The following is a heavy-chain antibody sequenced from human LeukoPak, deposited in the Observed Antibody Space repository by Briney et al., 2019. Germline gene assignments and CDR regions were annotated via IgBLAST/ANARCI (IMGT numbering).Heavy chain of an antibody. D-gene: IGHD3-22*01. V-gene: IGHV3-7*01. CDR1: GFTFSSYW. CDR3: ARPLEYYYDSSGYWDY. J-gene: IGHJ4*02. CDR2: IKQDGSEK. Sequence: PGGSLRLSCAASGFTFSSYWMSWVRQAPGKGLEWVANIKQDGSEKYYVDSVKGRFTISRDNAKNSLYLQMNSLRAEDTAVYYCARPLEYYYDSSGYWDYWGQGTLVTVSS.